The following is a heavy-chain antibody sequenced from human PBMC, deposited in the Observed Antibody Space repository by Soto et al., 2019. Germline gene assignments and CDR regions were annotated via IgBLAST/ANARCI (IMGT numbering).Heavy chain of an antibody. CDR2: IYYSGST. Sequence: SETLSLTCTVSGGSISSYYWSWIRQPPGKGLEWIGYIYYSGSTNYNPSLKSRVTISVDTSKNQFSLKLSSVTAADTAVYYCAGNVIVLVPAAPPPYYYYGMDVWGQGTTVT. D-gene: IGHD2-2*01. J-gene: IGHJ6*02. V-gene: IGHV4-59*01. CDR1: GGSISSYY. CDR3: AGNVIVLVPAAPPPYYYYGMDV.